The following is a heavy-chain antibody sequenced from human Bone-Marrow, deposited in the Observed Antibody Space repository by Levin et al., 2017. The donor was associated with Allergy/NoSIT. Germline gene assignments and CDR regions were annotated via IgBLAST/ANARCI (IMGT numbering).Heavy chain of an antibody. CDR3: SRPAPPGYSSGWPEF. J-gene: IGHJ1*01. Sequence: GGSLRLSCSGSGFTFSDYAMSWLRQTPGKGLEWVGFIINKAYGGTAEYAAAVKGRFIISRDDSKNIAYLQMNSLKTEDTAVYYCSRPAPPGYSSGWPEFWGQGTLVTVSS. CDR1: GFTFSDYA. V-gene: IGHV3-49*03. D-gene: IGHD6-19*01. CDR2: IINKAYGGTA.